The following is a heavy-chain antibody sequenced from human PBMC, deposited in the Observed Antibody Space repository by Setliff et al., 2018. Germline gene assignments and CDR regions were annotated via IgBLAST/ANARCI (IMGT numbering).Heavy chain of an antibody. CDR1: GDSISRAMYY. Sequence: SETLSLTCTVSGDSISRAMYYWSWLRQSAGKGLECIGRIYTDGSTKYNPSLNSRVTLLIDTAKNQISLRLSSVTAADTAVYYCGRTMTYYWGQGSLVTVSS. CDR3: GRTMTYY. CDR2: IYTDGST. J-gene: IGHJ4*02. V-gene: IGHV4-61*02.